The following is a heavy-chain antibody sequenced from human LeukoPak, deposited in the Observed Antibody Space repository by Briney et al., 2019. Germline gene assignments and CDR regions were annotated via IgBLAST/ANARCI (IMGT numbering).Heavy chain of an antibody. D-gene: IGHD3-3*01. CDR3: ARDEYDFWSGPGYFDY. CDR2: ISYDGGNK. V-gene: IGHV3-30-3*01. Sequence: GGSLRLSCAASGFTFSSYAMHWVRQAPGKGLEWVAVISYDGGNKYYADSVKGRFTISRDNSKNTLYLQMNSLRAEDTAVYYCARDEYDFWSGPGYFDYWGQGTLVTVSS. CDR1: GFTFSSYA. J-gene: IGHJ4*02.